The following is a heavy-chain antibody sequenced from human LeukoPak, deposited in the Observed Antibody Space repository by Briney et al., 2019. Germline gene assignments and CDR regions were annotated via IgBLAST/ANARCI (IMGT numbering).Heavy chain of an antibody. CDR2: ISHGGST. V-gene: IGHV4-30-2*01. CDR1: GCSINSGPYS. Sequence: SETLCLTCAVSGCSINSGPYSWSWVRQPTGKGLEWIGYISHGGSTYYNPSLKSRVTISVDSPKNQFFLRLTSVTAADRAVYFCAGVKWGNFDSWGQGTRVTVSS. D-gene: IGHD7-27*01. CDR3: AGVKWGNFDS. J-gene: IGHJ4*02.